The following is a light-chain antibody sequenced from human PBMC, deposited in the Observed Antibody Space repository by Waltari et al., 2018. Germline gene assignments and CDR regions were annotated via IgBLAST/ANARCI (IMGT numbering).Light chain of an antibody. CDR3: AAWDDSLSVSSV. J-gene: IGLJ1*01. CDR2: RSN. Sequence: QSVLTQPPSACGNPGQTVTISCSGTNSNIGRNSVFWYQQLPGTAPKLLIYRSNQLPSGVPDRFSGSKSGTSASLAISGLRSEDEAYYYCAAWDDSLSVSSVFGSGTKVTV. CDR1: NSNIGRNS. V-gene: IGLV1-47*01.